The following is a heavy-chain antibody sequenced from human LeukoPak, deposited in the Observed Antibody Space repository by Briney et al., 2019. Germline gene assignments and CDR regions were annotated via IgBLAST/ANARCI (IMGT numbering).Heavy chain of an antibody. J-gene: IGHJ4*02. V-gene: IGHV3-23*01. CDR3: ATSSGWIIDN. CDR2: ISGSGGST. D-gene: IGHD5-12*01. Sequence: GGSLRLSCAASGFTFSSYAMSWVRQAPGKGLEWVSAISGSGGSTYYADSVKGRFTISRDAAKDLLYLQMNNLRAEDTAMYYCATSSGWIIDNWGQGILATVSS. CDR1: GFTFSSYA.